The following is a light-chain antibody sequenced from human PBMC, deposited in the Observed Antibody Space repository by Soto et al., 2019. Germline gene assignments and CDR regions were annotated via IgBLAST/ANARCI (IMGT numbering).Light chain of an antibody. CDR1: QSVSSN. CDR2: DAS. Sequence: EIVMTQSPATPSVSPGERATLSCRASQSVSSNLAWYQQKPGQAPRLLIYDASTRATGIPARFSGSGSRTEFALTISSLRSEDFAVYYCQQYGSSSWTFGQGTKVDIK. V-gene: IGKV3-15*01. J-gene: IGKJ1*01. CDR3: QQYGSSSWT.